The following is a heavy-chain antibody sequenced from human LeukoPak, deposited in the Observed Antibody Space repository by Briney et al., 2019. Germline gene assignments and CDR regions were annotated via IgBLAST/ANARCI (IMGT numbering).Heavy chain of an antibody. J-gene: IGHJ3*02. CDR3: ARAEETYYYDSSGSRSRNDAFDI. CDR1: GGSISSYY. D-gene: IGHD3-22*01. V-gene: IGHV4-59*01. CDR2: IYYSGST. Sequence: SETLSLTCTVSGGSISSYYWSWIRQPPGKGLEWVGYIYYSGSTNYNPSLKSRVTISVDTSKNQFSLKLSSVTAADTAVYYCARAEETYYYDSSGSRSRNDAFDIWGQGTMVTVSS.